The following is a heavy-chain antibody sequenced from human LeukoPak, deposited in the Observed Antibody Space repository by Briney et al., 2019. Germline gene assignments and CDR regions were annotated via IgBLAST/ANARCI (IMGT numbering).Heavy chain of an antibody. CDR1: GGSFSGYY. V-gene: IGHV4-34*01. CDR3: ARGGTGAFDI. J-gene: IGHJ3*02. CDR2: IYYSGST. D-gene: IGHD1-1*01. Sequence: PSETLSLTCAVYGGSFSGYYWSWIRQPPGKGLEWIGSIYYSGSTYYNPSLKSRVTISVDKSKNRFSLKLSSVTAADTAVYYCARGGTGAFDIWGQGTMVTVSS.